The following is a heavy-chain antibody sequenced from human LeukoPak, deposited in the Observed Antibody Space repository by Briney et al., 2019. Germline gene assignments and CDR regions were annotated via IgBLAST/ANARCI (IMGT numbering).Heavy chain of an antibody. CDR2: ISYDGSNK. Sequence: GGSLRLSCAASGFTFSSYGMHWVRQAPGKGLEWVAVISYDGSNKYYADSVKGRFTISRDNSKNSLYLQMNSLRDEDTAVYYCARDLGASSWPVFDYWGQGTLVSVSS. J-gene: IGHJ4*02. D-gene: IGHD6-13*01. CDR3: ARDLGASSWPVFDY. CDR1: GFTFSSYG. V-gene: IGHV3-30*03.